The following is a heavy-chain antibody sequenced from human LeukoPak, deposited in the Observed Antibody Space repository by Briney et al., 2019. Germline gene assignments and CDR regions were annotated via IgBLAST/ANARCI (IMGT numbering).Heavy chain of an antibody. CDR3: ARLIYSNFVFDY. V-gene: IGHV3-11*06. D-gene: IGHD4-11*01. Sequence: GGSLRPSCVASGFTFSDDYMTWVRQAPGKGLEWISYISTSSSYTNYADSVKGRFTISRDNAKNSLSLQMNSLRAEDTAVYYCARLIYSNFVFDYWGQGTLVTVSS. J-gene: IGHJ4*02. CDR1: GFTFSDDY. CDR2: ISTSSSYT.